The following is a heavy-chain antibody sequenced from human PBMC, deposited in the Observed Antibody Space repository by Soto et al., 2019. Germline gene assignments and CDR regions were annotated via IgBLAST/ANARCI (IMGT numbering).Heavy chain of an antibody. Sequence: GESLKISCKGSGYSFTSYWIGWVRQMPGKGLEWMGINYPGDSKTRYSPSFQGQVTISVDKSISTAYLQWTSLDVSDTAIYYCATHYYFGSSVSYYYYGFVVWGQGTTVTVSS. D-gene: IGHD3-10*01. CDR1: GYSFTSYW. CDR2: NYPGDSKT. V-gene: IGHV5-51*01. J-gene: IGHJ6*02. CDR3: ATHYYFGSSVSYYYYGFVV.